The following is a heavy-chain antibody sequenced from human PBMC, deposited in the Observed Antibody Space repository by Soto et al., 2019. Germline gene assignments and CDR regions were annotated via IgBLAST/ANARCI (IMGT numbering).Heavy chain of an antibody. Sequence: QVQLVQSGAEVKKPGASVKVSCKASGYTFTSYDINWVRQATGQGLEWMGWMNPNSGNTGYAQKFQGRVTITADESTSTAYMELSSLRSEDTAVYYCASAKSYSSSVTGWFDPWGQGTLVTVSS. CDR1: GYTFTSYD. D-gene: IGHD6-6*01. CDR3: ASAKSYSSSVTGWFDP. J-gene: IGHJ5*02. CDR2: MNPNSGNT. V-gene: IGHV1-8*01.